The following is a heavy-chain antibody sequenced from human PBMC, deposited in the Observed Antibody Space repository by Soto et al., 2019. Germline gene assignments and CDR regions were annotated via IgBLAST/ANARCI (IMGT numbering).Heavy chain of an antibody. CDR3: AAGGGLPRYY. V-gene: IGHV4-30-2*01. CDR2: IYHSGST. J-gene: IGHJ4*02. CDR1: GGSISSGGYS. Sequence: QLQLQESGSGLVKPSQTLSLTCAVSGGSISSGGYSWSWIRQPPGKGLEWIGYIYHSGSTYYNPSLEGRVTRSVGRSKNQFSLRLSSVTAADTAVYYCAAGGGLPRYYWGQGALVTVSS. D-gene: IGHD5-12*01.